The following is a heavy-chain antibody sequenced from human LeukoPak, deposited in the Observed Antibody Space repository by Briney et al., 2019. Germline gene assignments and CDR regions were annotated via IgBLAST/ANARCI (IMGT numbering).Heavy chain of an antibody. CDR3: ATPGG. CDR2: ISWNSGSI. D-gene: IGHD3-10*01. J-gene: IGHJ4*02. CDR1: GFTFDDYA. V-gene: IGHV3-9*01. Sequence: GGSLRLSCAASGFTFDDYAMHWVRKVPGKGLEWVSGISWNSGSIGYADSVKGRFTISRDNAKNSLYLQMNSLRAEDTALYYCATPGGWGQGTLVTVSS.